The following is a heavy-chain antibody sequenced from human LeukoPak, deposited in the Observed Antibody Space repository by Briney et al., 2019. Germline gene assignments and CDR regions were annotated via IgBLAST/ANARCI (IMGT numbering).Heavy chain of an antibody. D-gene: IGHD5-18*01. V-gene: IGHV4-31*03. CDR3: ARSGDTAMVLGPLGS. Sequence: SETLSLTCTVSGGSISSGGYYWSWLRQHPGKGLEWIGYIYYSGSTYYNPSLKSRVTISVDTSNNQFSLKLSSVTAADTAVYYCARSGDTAMVLGPLGSWGQGTMVTVSS. J-gene: IGHJ3*01. CDR1: GGSISSGGYY. CDR2: IYYSGST.